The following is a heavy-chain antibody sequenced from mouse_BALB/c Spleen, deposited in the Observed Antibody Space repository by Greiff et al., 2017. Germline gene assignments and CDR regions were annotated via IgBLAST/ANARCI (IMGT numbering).Heavy chain of an antibody. D-gene: IGHD2-4*01. CDR1: GYSFTGYY. CDR3: ARQDYDSLVWFAY. CDR2: INPYNGAT. Sequence: EVQLQQSGPELVKPGASVKISCKASGYSFTGYYMHWVKQSHVKSLEWIGRINPYNGATSYNQNFKDKASLTVDKSSSTAYMELHSLTSEDSAVYYCARQDYDSLVWFAYWGQGTLVTVSA. V-gene: IGHV1-26*01. J-gene: IGHJ3*01.